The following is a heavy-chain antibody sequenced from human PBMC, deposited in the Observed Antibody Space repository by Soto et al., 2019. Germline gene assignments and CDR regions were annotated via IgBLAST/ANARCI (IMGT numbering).Heavy chain of an antibody. CDR3: TTGPDSGYPGD. CDR2: IKSKTDGGTT. Sequence: EVQLVESGGGLVKPGGSLRLSCAASGFTFSNAWMSWVRQAPGKGLEWVGRIKSKTDGGTTDYAAPVKGRFTISRDDSKNTRYLQMNSLKTEDTAVYYCTTGPDSGYPGDWGQGTMVTVSS. D-gene: IGHD5-12*01. V-gene: IGHV3-15*01. J-gene: IGHJ3*01. CDR1: GFTFSNAW.